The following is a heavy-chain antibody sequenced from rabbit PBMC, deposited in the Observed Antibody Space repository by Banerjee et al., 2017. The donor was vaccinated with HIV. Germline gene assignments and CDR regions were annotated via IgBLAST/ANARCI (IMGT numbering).Heavy chain of an antibody. CDR1: GFSFSSGYD. CDR3: ARDAGYAGYGYGYFNL. V-gene: IGHV1S40*01. CDR2: IAGGSSYST. Sequence: QSLEESGGDLVKPGASLTLTCTASGFSFSSGYDMCWVRQAPGKGLEWIACIAGGSSYSTYYARWAKGRFTISKTSSTTVTLQMTSLTVADTATYFSARDAGYAGYGYGYFNLWGPGTLVTVS. D-gene: IGHD6-1*01. J-gene: IGHJ4*01.